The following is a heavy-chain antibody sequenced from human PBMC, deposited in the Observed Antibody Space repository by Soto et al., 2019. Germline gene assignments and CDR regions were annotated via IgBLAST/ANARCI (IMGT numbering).Heavy chain of an antibody. V-gene: IGHV3-74*01. CDR3: AREETAWPLAYGLDV. CDR1: GFTVSSYW. Sequence: GGTLRLPCAASGFTVSSYWMHWVRQAPGKGLVWVSRINGDGSRTSYAASVKGRFTISRDNAKNTLYLQMNSLRAEDTAVYYCAREETAWPLAYGLDVWGQGTTVTVSS. D-gene: IGHD2-21*02. J-gene: IGHJ6*02. CDR2: INGDGSRT.